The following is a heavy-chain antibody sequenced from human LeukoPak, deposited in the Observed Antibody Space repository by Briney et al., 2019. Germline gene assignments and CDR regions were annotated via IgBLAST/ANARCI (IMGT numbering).Heavy chain of an antibody. J-gene: IGHJ5*02. CDR3: ARRYDSSGYYQP. D-gene: IGHD3-22*01. CDR1: GGSISGYY. Sequence: SETLSLTCTVSGGSISGYYWSWIWQPPGKGLEWIGYIYTSGSTNYNPSLKSRVTISVDTSKNQFSLKLSSVTAADTAVYYCARRYDSSGYYQPWGQGTLVTVSS. CDR2: IYTSGST. V-gene: IGHV4-4*09.